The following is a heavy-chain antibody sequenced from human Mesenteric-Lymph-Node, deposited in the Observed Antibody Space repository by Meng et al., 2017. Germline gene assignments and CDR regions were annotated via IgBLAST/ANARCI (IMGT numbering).Heavy chain of an antibody. CDR3: AGGDYDMGY. Sequence: QVLLVAGGGGVVQPGRFLCLSCAASGFTFSSYAMHWVRQAPGKGLGWVAVIWYDGSNKYYADSGKGRFTISRDNSKNTLYLQMNSLRAEDTAVYYCAGGDYDMGYWGQGTLVTVSS. V-gene: IGHV3-33*08. CDR1: GFTFSSYA. CDR2: IWYDGSNK. D-gene: IGHD3-9*01. J-gene: IGHJ4*02.